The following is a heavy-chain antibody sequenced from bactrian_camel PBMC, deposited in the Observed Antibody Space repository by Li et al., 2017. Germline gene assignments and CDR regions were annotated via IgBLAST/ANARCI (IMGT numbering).Heavy chain of an antibody. CDR2: IYTGIGAT. Sequence: DVQLVESGGGLVQPGGSLRLSCSATGVTYDSNYMGWFRQAPGKEREGVAAIYTGIGATDYADSVKGRFTISQDNARTTVYLQMNSLKPEDTAKYYCGYTSLSLCAAQTWVRSPESHRPYWGQGTQVTVS. CDR1: GVTYDSNY. CDR3: GYTSLSLCAAQTWVRSPESHRPY. J-gene: IGHJ4*01. D-gene: IGHD1*01. V-gene: IGHV3S40*01.